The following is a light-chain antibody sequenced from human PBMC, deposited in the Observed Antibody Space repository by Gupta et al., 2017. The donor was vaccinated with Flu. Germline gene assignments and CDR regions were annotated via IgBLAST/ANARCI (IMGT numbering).Light chain of an antibody. CDR1: QSIKNY. CDR2: AAS. Sequence: KTWSPSSLSASVGDRVTITCRASQSIKNYLNWYQQKPGKAPKLLIYAASNLQSGVPSRFSGSGFGTDFTLTISTLQPEDFATYYCQQTYSTPWMFGQGTKVEIK. V-gene: IGKV1-39*01. CDR3: QQTYSTPWM. J-gene: IGKJ1*01.